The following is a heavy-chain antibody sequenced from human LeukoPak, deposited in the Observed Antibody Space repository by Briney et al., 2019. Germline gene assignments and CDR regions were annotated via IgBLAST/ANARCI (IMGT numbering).Heavy chain of an antibody. CDR2: ISAYNGNT. CDR3: ARESNTVTTRYFDY. Sequence: ASVKVSCKASGYTFTSYGISWVRQAPGQGLEWMGWISAYNGNTNYAQKLQGRVTMTTDTSTSTAYMELRSLGSDDTAVYYCARESNTVTTRYFDYWGQGTLVTVSS. CDR1: GYTFTSYG. D-gene: IGHD4-17*01. J-gene: IGHJ4*02. V-gene: IGHV1-18*01.